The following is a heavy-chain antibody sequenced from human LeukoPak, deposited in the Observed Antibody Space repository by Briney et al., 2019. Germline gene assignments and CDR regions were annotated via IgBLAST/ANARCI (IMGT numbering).Heavy chain of an antibody. CDR3: AKELDTMFFDY. J-gene: IGHJ4*02. Sequence: GGSLRLSCATSGFNFDRYTIHWVRHAPGKGLEWVSLAGWAGGTTFYSDSVRGRFTISRDSGRKSVYLQMNSLTTDDTAFYFCAKELDTMFFDYWGQGALVTVSS. CDR2: AGWAGGTT. V-gene: IGHV3-43*01. CDR1: GFNFDRYT. D-gene: IGHD3-10*02.